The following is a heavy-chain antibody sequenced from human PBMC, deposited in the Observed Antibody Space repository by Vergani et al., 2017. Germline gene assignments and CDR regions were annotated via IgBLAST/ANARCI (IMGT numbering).Heavy chain of an antibody. V-gene: IGHV3-21*04. CDR3: ARERVRAGPEGAPPRKYGMDV. D-gene: IGHD1-14*01. J-gene: IGHJ6*02. CDR2: ISSSSSYI. Sequence: VQLVESGGGLVKPGGSLRLSCAASGFTFSSYSMNWVRQAPGKGLEWVSSISSSSSYIYYADSVKGRFTISRDNAKNSLYLQMNSLRAEDTAVYYCARERVRAGPEGAPPRKYGMDVWGQGTTVTVSS. CDR1: GFTFSSYS.